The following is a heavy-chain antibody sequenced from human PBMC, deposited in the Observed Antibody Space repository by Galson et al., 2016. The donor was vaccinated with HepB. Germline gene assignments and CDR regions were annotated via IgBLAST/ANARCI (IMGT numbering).Heavy chain of an antibody. D-gene: IGHD1-26*01. Sequence: ETLSLTCSVSGGPIDSYYWTWIRQPPGKGLEWIGFNYNNDNTNYNPSLKSRVAISLDTSARQFSLILRSVTAADTAIYYCARFTELLGYFGMDVWGQGTTVIVSS. CDR2: NYNNDNT. CDR3: ARFTELLGYFGMDV. J-gene: IGHJ6*02. CDR1: GGPIDSYY. V-gene: IGHV4-59*01.